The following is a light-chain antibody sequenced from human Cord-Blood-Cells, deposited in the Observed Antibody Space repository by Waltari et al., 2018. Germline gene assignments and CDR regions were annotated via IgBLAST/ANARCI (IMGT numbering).Light chain of an antibody. V-gene: IGLV2-11*01. CDR2: DVS. CDR3: CSYAGSYTFVV. J-gene: IGLJ2*01. Sequence: QSALPQPRSVSGSPGQSVTISCTGTSSDVGGYNYVSWYQQHPGKAPKPMIYDVSKRPSGVPDRFSGSKSGNTASLTISGLQAEDEADYYCCSYAGSYTFVVFGGGTKLTVL. CDR1: SSDVGGYNY.